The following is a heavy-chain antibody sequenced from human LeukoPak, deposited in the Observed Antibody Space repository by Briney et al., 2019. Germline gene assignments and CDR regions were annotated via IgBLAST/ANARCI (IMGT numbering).Heavy chain of an antibody. CDR1: GYTFTGYY. V-gene: IGHV1-2*02. CDR2: INPNSGGT. J-gene: IGHJ4*02. Sequence: ASVKVSCKASGYTFTGYYMHWVRQAPGQGLEWMGWINPNSGGTNYAQKFQGRVTMTRDTSISTAYMELSRPRSDDTAVYYCARFDSNSDIVVVPAAVFDYWGQGTLVTVSS. CDR3: ARFDSNSDIVVVPAAVFDY. D-gene: IGHD2-2*01.